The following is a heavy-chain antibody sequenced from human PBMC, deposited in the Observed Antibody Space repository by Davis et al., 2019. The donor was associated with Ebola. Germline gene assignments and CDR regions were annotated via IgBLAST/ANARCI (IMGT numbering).Heavy chain of an antibody. J-gene: IGHJ5*02. CDR3: ARGRFERWYGDYGAFDP. CDR1: GGSFSGYY. CDR2: INHSGST. Sequence: MPSETLSLTCAVYGGSFSGYYWSWIRQPPGKGLEWIGEINHSGSTNYNPSLKSRVTISVDTSKNQFSLKLSSVTAADTAVYYCARGRFERWYGDYGAFDPWGQGTLVTVSS. D-gene: IGHD4-17*01. V-gene: IGHV4-34*01.